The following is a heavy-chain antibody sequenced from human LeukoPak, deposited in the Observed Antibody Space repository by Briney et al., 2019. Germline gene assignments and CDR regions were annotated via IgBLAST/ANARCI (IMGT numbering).Heavy chain of an antibody. D-gene: IGHD3-10*01. CDR3: ARDHYGSDWFDP. CDR2: IYYSGST. J-gene: IGHJ5*02. V-gene: IGHV4-59*01. Sequence: PSETLSLTCTVSGGSISSYYWSWIRQPPGKGLEWIGYIYYSGSTNYNPSLKSRVTISVDTSKNQFSLKPSSVTAADTAVYYCARDHYGSDWFDPWGQGTLVTVSS. CDR1: GGSISSYY.